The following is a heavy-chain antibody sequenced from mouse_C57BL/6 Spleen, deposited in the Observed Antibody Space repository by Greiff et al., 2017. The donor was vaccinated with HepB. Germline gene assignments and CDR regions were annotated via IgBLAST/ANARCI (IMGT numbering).Heavy chain of an antibody. D-gene: IGHD4-1*01. CDR1: GYAFSSSW. J-gene: IGHJ2*01. V-gene: IGHV1-82*01. CDR2: IYPGDGDT. CDR3: ANNWDGSYFDD. Sequence: QVQLQQSGPELVKPGASVKISCKASGYAFSSSWMNWVKQRPGKGLEWIGRIYPGDGDTNYNGKFKGKATLTADKTSSTAYMQLSSLTSEDSAVYFCANNWDGSYFDDWGQGTTLTVSS.